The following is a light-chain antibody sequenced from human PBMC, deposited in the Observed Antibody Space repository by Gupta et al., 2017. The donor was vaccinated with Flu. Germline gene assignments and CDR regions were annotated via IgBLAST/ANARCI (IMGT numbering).Light chain of an antibody. J-gene: IGKJ2*01. CDR3: QQENSSPGT. Sequence: PSTLSASVGDRITITCRASQSVASWLAWFQQKPGKAPNLLVYKASRVETGVPSRFSGSGSGTEFTLTISSRHPDDFATYYCQQENSSPGTFGQGTKLEIK. V-gene: IGKV1-5*03. CDR1: QSVASW. CDR2: KAS.